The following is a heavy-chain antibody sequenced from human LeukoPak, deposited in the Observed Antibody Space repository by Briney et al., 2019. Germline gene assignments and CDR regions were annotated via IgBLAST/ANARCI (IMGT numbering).Heavy chain of an antibody. J-gene: IGHJ3*02. CDR1: GFTFSSYA. Sequence: GGSLRLSCAASGFTFSSYAMHWVRQAPGKGLEYVSAISSNGGSTYYANSVKGRSTISRDNSKNTLYLQMNSLRAEDTAVYYCARAARGIDAFDIWGQGTMVTVSS. D-gene: IGHD3-16*01. CDR3: ARAARGIDAFDI. V-gene: IGHV3-64*01. CDR2: ISSNGGST.